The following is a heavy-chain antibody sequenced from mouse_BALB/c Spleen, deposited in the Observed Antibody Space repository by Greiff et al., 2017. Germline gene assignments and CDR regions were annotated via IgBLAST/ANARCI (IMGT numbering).Heavy chain of an antibody. V-gene: IGHV1-7*01. CDR2: INPSTGYT. D-gene: IGHD2-14*01. CDR3: ARGTSYYRYLDY. Sequence: VQGVESGAELAKPGASVKMSCKASGYTFTSYWMHWVKQRPGQGLEWIGYINPSTGYTEYNQKFKDKATLTADKSSSTAFMQLSSLTSEDSAVYYCARGTSYYRYLDYWGQGTTLTVSS. CDR1: GYTFTSYW. J-gene: IGHJ2*01.